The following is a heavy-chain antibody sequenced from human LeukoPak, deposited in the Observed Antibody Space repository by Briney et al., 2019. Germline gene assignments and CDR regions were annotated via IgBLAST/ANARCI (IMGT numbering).Heavy chain of an antibody. CDR1: GFTFSSYA. CDR3: VKGIDSGSPGTLDY. Sequence: GGSLRLSCSASGFTFSSYAMHWVRQAPGKGLEYVSAISSNGGSTYYADSVKGRFTISRDNSKNTLYLQMSSLRAEDTAVYYCVKGIDSGSPGTLDYWGQGTLVTVSS. CDR2: ISSNGGST. J-gene: IGHJ4*02. V-gene: IGHV3-64D*06. D-gene: IGHD6-13*01.